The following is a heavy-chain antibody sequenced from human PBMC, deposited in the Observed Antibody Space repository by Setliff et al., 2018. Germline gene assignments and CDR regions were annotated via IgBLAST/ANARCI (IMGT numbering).Heavy chain of an antibody. Sequence: GESLKISCAASGFSLNSFRMTWIRQPPGKGLEWVSSISSTGDDIYYADPVKGRFTISRDNAKNSLYLQMNSLRAEDTAVYYCARDGVFYAMDFWGQGTTVTVSS. CDR2: ISSTGDDI. V-gene: IGHV3-21*01. CDR1: GFSLNSFR. CDR3: ARDGVFYAMDF. D-gene: IGHD3-10*01. J-gene: IGHJ6*02.